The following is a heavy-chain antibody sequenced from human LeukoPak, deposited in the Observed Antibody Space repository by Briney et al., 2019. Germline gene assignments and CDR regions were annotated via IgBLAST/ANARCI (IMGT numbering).Heavy chain of an antibody. CDR3: ARTPYSGSYIDY. V-gene: IGHV3-33*01. CDR1: GFTFSSYG. D-gene: IGHD1-26*01. J-gene: IGHJ4*02. Sequence: PGGSLRLSCAASGFTFSSYGMHWVRQAPGKGLEWVAVIWYDGSNKYYADSVKGRFTISRDNSKNTLYLQMNSLRAEDTAVYYCARTPYSGSYIDYWGQGTLVTVSS. CDR2: IWYDGSNK.